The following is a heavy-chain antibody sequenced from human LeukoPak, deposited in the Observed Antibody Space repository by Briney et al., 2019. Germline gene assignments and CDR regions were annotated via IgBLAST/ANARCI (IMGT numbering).Heavy chain of an antibody. V-gene: IGHV5-51*01. CDR3: ARRGIAAGNWFDP. CDR2: IYPGDSDT. J-gene: IGHJ5*02. D-gene: IGHD6-13*01. Sequence: GESLKISCKGSGYSFTSYWIGWVRQMPGKGLEWMGIIYPGDSDTRYSPSFQGQVTISADKSISTAYLQWSSLKASDTAMYYYARRGIAAGNWFDPWGQGTLVTVSS. CDR1: GYSFTSYW.